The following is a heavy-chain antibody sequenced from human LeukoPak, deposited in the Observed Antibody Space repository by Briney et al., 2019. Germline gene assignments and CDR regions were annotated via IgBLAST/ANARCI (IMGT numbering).Heavy chain of an antibody. V-gene: IGHV3-23*01. CDR1: GFTFSSYA. CDR3: AKNWVGATFGRVGAFDI. D-gene: IGHD1-26*01. J-gene: IGHJ3*02. Sequence: GGSLRLSCAASGFTFSSYAMSWVRQAPGKGLEWVSAISGSGGSTYYADSVKGRFTISRDNSKNTLYLQMNSLRAEDTAVYYCAKNWVGATFGRVGAFDIWGQGTMVTVSS. CDR2: ISGSGGST.